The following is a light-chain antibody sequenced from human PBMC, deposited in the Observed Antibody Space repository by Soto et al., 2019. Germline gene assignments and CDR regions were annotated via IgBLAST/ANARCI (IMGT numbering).Light chain of an antibody. CDR3: SSYTVTSALLV. Sequence: QSVLTQPASVSGSPGQSITISCTGTSSDVGGYNYVSWYQQHPGKAPKMMIYEVSNRPSGVSHRFSGSKFGNTASLTISRRRPEDEFNNYFSSYTVTSALLVFGGGAKLTVL. J-gene: IGLJ2*01. V-gene: IGLV2-14*01. CDR1: SSDVGGYNY. CDR2: EVS.